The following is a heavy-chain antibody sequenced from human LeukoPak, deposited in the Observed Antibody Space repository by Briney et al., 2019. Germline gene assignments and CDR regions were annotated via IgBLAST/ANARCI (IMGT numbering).Heavy chain of an antibody. Sequence: TGGSLRLSCAASGFTFSSYGMHWVRQAPGKGLEWVANIKEDGSEKNYVDSVKGRFTISRDAAKKSLYLQMNSLIAEDTGVYYCARLKLLWSNYFDYWGQGTLVTVSS. D-gene: IGHD2-2*01. J-gene: IGHJ4*02. CDR3: ARLKLLWSNYFDY. CDR1: GFTFSSYG. V-gene: IGHV3-7*01. CDR2: IKEDGSEK.